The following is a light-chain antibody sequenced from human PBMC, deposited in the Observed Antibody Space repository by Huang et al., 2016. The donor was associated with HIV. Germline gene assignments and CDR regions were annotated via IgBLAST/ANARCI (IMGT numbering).Light chain of an antibody. V-gene: IGKV3-20*01. CDR3: QQYDSSQGIS. J-gene: IGKJ5*01. CDR2: GAS. Sequence: DIVLTQSPDTLSLSPGERATVSCRVIQTITNIYLAWYKQKPGQGPRLLSYGASSRATDIPDRFSGSGSVTDFTLTINRLEPEDFAVYYCQQYDSSQGISFGQGTRLEMK. CDR1: QTITNIY.